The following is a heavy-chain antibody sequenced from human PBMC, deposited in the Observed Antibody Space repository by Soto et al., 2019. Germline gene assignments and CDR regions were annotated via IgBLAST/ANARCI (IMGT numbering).Heavy chain of an antibody. V-gene: IGHV3-9*01. CDR2: ISWNSGSI. CDR1: GFTFDDYA. CDR3: AKGEVGIAAPYYYYYGMDV. D-gene: IGHD6-6*01. J-gene: IGHJ6*02. Sequence: EVQLVESGGGLVQPGRSLRLSCAASGFTFDDYAMHWVRQAPGKGLEWVSGISWNSGSIGYADSVKGRFTISRDNAKNSLYLQMNSLRAEDTALYYCAKGEVGIAAPYYYYYGMDVWGQGTTVTVSS.